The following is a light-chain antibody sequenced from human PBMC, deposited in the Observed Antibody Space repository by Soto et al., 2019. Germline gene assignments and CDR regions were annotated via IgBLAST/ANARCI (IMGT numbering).Light chain of an antibody. Sequence: QSALTQPASVSGSPGQSITISCTGTSSDIGGYNFVSWYQQHPGKAPKLVIYDVSGRPSGVSDRFSGSKSGNTASLTISGLLAEDEADYYCGSYTSSDTRGFGGGTKLTVL. CDR3: GSYTSSDTRG. CDR1: SSDIGGYNF. V-gene: IGLV2-14*01. J-gene: IGLJ2*01. CDR2: DVS.